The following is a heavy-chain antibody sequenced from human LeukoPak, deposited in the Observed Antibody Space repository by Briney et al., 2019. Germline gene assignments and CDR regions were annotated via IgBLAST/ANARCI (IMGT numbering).Heavy chain of an antibody. V-gene: IGHV3-74*01. Sequence: GGSLRLSCAASGFSFSTQRMRWVSQAPGKGLVWVSYINIDERITGYADSVKGRFTISRDNAKNTLYLQMNSLRAEDTAIYYCFREGGDWGQGTLVTVSS. D-gene: IGHD3-10*01. CDR2: INIDERIT. CDR3: FREGGD. J-gene: IGHJ4*02. CDR1: GFSFSTQR.